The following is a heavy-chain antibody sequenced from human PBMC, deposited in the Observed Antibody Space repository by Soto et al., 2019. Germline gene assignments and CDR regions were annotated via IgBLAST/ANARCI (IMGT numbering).Heavy chain of an antibody. CDR3: AKGLINGRWYAED. CDR2: ITDSGTGT. Sequence: PGGSLRLSCAASGFIFSNAWINWVRQAPGKGLEWVGRITDSGTGTYYADSVKGRFTISRDNSKNTMYLQMNNLRAEDTGVYYCAKGLINGRWYAEDWGQGTLVTVSS. CDR1: GFIFSNAW. J-gene: IGHJ4*02. D-gene: IGHD6-13*01. V-gene: IGHV3-23*01.